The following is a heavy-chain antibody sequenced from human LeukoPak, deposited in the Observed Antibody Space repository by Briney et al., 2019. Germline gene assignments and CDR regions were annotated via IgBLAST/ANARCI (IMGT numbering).Heavy chain of an antibody. Sequence: GGSLRLSCEASGFIFSSYGMHWVRQAPGKGLEWVAFIRYDGSNKYYADSVKGRFTISRDNSKNTLYLQMNSLRAEDTAVYYCAKDPRITIFGVVTPPSGYYYYSMDVWGKGTTVTVSS. CDR2: IRYDGSNK. V-gene: IGHV3-30*02. CDR3: AKDPRITIFGVVTPPSGYYYYSMDV. D-gene: IGHD3-3*01. CDR1: GFIFSSYG. J-gene: IGHJ6*03.